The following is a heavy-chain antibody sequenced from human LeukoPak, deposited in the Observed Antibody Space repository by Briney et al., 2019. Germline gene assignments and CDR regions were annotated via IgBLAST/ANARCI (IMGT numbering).Heavy chain of an antibody. CDR3: AKVRLRFLTTPTDAFGI. V-gene: IGHV3-23*01. CDR2: ISGSGSST. CDR1: GFTFHSYA. Sequence: GGSLRLSCAASGFTFHSYAMSWVRQAPGKGLEWVSLISGSGSSTYYADSVKGRFTISRDNSKNTLYLQMNSLSAEDTAVYYCAKVRLRFLTTPTDAFGIWGQGTMVTVSS. D-gene: IGHD3-3*01. J-gene: IGHJ3*02.